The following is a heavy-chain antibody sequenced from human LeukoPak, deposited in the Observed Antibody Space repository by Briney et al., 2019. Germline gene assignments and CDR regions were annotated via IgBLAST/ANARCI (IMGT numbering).Heavy chain of an antibody. CDR1: GGSISSGSYY. V-gene: IGHV4-61*02. CDR3: AREVGIVVVPAARVFDY. Sequence: PSQTLSLTCTVSGGSISSGSYYWSWIRQPAGKGLEWIGRIYTSGSTNYNPSLKSRVTISVDTSKNQFSLKLSSVTAADTAVYYRAREVGIVVVPAARVFDYWGQGTLVTVSS. J-gene: IGHJ4*02. D-gene: IGHD2-2*01. CDR2: IYTSGST.